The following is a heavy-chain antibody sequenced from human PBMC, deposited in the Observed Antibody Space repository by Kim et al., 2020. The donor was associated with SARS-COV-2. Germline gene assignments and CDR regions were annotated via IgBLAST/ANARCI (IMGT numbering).Heavy chain of an antibody. V-gene: IGHV1-3*01. CDR3: ARRDYGGNSLGIVY. D-gene: IGHD2-21*02. Sequence: SQKFQGRVTITRDTSASIAYMELSSLRSEDTAVYYCARRDYGGNSLGIVYWGQGTLVTVSS. J-gene: IGHJ4*02.